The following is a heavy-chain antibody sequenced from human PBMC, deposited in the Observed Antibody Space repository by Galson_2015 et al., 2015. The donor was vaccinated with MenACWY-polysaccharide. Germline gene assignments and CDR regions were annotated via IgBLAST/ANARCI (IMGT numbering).Heavy chain of an antibody. CDR1: GFTFRNYW. CDR3: ARDDRRVREVFNWFDP. CDR2: IKEDGSEK. Sequence: SLRLSCAASGFTFRNYWMSWVRQAPGKGLEWVANIKEDGSEKYYVDSVRGRSTISRDNAKNSLYLQMNSLRAEDTAVYYCARDDRRVREVFNWFDPWGQGTLVTVSS. D-gene: IGHD3-10*01. V-gene: IGHV3-7*01. J-gene: IGHJ5*02.